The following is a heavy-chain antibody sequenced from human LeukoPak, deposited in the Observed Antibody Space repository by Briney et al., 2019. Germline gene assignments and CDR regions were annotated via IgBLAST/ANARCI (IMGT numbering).Heavy chain of an antibody. J-gene: IGHJ5*02. V-gene: IGHV4-59*01. CDR3: ARDQPSYYGSGSYYKRGAWFDP. CDR2: IYCSGST. D-gene: IGHD3-10*01. Sequence: PSETLSLTCTVSGGSISSYYWSWIRQPPGKGLEWIGYIYCSGSTNYNPSLKSRVTISVDTSKNQFSLKLSSVTAADTAVYYCARDQPSYYGSGSYYKRGAWFDPWGQGTLVTVSS. CDR1: GGSISSYY.